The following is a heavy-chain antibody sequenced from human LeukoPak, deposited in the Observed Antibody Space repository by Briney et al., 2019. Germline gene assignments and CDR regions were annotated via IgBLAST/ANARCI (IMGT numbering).Heavy chain of an antibody. V-gene: IGHV3-23*01. CDR3: AKEEGSGWRSFDY. D-gene: IGHD6-19*01. CDR1: GFPFSSYA. CDR2: ISGSGGST. Sequence: GGSLRLSCAASGFPFSSYAMSWVRQAPGKGLEWVSAISGSGGSTYYADSVKGRFTISRDNSKNTLYLQMNSLRDEDTAVYYCAKEEGSGWRSFDYWGQGTLVTVSS. J-gene: IGHJ4*02.